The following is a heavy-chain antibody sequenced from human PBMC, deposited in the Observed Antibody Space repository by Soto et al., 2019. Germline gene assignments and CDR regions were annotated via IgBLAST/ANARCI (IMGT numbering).Heavy chain of an antibody. CDR1: GGSISSSSYY. D-gene: IGHD6-19*01. CDR3: ARGSSGWYISWFDP. CDR2: IYYSGST. Sequence: KTSETLSLTCTVSGGSISSSSYYWGWIHQPPGKGLEWIGSIYYSGSTYYNPSLKSRVTISVDTSKNQFSLKLSSVTAADTAVYYCARGSSGWYISWFDPWGQGTLVTVSS. V-gene: IGHV4-39*01. J-gene: IGHJ5*02.